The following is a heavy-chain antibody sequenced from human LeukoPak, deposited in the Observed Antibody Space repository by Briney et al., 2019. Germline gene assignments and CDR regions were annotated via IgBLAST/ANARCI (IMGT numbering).Heavy chain of an antibody. CDR2: IRHDGSDK. J-gene: IGHJ4*02. D-gene: IGHD3-16*01. CDR1: GFSFNSYG. V-gene: IGHV3-30*02. Sequence: GGSLRLSCAASGFSFNSYGVHWVRQAPVKGLEWVAFIRHDGSDKHYADSVKGRFTISRDNSKNTLYLQMNSLRAEDTAAYYCAKDDGVMGFDYWGQGTLVTVSS. CDR3: AKDDGVMGFDY.